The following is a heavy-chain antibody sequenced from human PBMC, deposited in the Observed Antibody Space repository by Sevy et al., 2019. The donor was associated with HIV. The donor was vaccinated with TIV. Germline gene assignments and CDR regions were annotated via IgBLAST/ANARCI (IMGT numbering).Heavy chain of an antibody. D-gene: IGHD2-2*01. CDR3: ARGAVVIGTAATPVLDF. Sequence: SETLSLTCSVSDDSINSYYWSWIRQPPGKGLEWIGYIYNNIGSTSYNPSLTSRVTISVDTSKNHFSLKLTSLTAADTAIYYCARGAVVIGTAATPVLDFWGLGSLVTV. CDR1: DDSINSYY. J-gene: IGHJ4*02. CDR2: IYNNIGST. V-gene: IGHV4-59*08.